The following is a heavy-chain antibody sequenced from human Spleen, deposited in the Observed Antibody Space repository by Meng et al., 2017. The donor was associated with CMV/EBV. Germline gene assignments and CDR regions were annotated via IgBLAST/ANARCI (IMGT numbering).Heavy chain of an antibody. J-gene: IGHJ4*02. CDR2: IDNNGRST. CDR1: GFTLRSYW. V-gene: IGHV3-74*02. Sequence: EVQLLESGGGLVRPGGSLRLSCAVSGFTLRSYWMHWVRLAPGKGLEWVSRIDNNGRSTSYADSVKGRFTISRDTAKNTLYLQMNSLRVEDTAVYYCARGVGESLGWEMGYWGQGTLVTVSS. D-gene: IGHD1-26*01. CDR3: ARGVGESLGWEMGY.